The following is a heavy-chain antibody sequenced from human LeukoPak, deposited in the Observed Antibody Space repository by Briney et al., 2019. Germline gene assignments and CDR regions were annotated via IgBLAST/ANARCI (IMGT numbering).Heavy chain of an antibody. V-gene: IGHV3-23*01. D-gene: IGHD1-26*01. CDR2: LNARGLDP. Sequence: PGGSLKLSCVVSGLPFSTYSMAWVPPAPGKGLEWVSSLNARGLDPYYQASVKGRFTICRDNSKNTLYLQMNSLTAEDTAMYYCAKGNPGIVKARDPLDIWGRGTMVTVSS. CDR1: GLPFSTYS. J-gene: IGHJ3*02. CDR3: AKGNPGIVKARDPLDI.